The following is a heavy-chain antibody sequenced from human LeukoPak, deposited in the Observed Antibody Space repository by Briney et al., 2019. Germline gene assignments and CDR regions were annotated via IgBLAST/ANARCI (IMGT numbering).Heavy chain of an antibody. J-gene: IGHJ4*02. CDR2: IYKGGSI. D-gene: IGHD5-12*01. V-gene: IGHV3-53*05. Sequence: GGSLRLSCAASGFTVSSNYMSWVRQAPGMGLEWVSVIYKGGSIYYADSVKGRFTISRDNSKNTLYLQMNSLRSEDTAVYYCARVGEYSGYGLDYWGQGTLVTVSS. CDR3: ARVGEYSGYGLDY. CDR1: GFTVSSNY.